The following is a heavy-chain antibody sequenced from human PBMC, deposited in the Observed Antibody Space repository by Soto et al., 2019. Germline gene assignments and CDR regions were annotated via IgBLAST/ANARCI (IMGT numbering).Heavy chain of an antibody. CDR2: IYYSGST. V-gene: IGHV4-31*03. D-gene: IGHD3-3*01. CDR1: GGSISSGGYY. CDR3: ARGITIFGVVNPISYYGMDV. J-gene: IGHJ6*02. Sequence: TLSLTCTVSGGSISSGGYYWSWIRQHPGKGLEWIGYIYYSGSTYYNPSLKSRVTISVDTSKNQFSLKLSSVTAADTAVYYCARGITIFGVVNPISYYGMDVWGQGTTVTVSS.